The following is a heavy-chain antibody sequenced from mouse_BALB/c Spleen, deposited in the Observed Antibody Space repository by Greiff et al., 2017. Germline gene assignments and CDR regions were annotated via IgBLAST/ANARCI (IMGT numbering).Heavy chain of an antibody. CDR1: GFTFSSYA. CDR2: ISSGGSYT. Sequence: EVQRVESGGGLVKPGGSLKLSCAASGFTFSSYAMSWVRQSPEKRLEWVAEISSGGSYTYYPDTVTGRFTISRDNAKNNLYLQMSSLKSEDTAMYYCARDGGDWGQGTTLTVSS. CDR3: ARDGGD. V-gene: IGHV5-9-4*01. J-gene: IGHJ2*01.